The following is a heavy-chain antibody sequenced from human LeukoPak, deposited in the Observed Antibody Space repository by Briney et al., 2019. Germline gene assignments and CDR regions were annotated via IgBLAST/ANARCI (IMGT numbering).Heavy chain of an antibody. CDR3: ARDSSTGEYFQH. CDR2: ISSTSSTI. D-gene: IGHD1-14*01. J-gene: IGHJ1*01. V-gene: IGHV3-48*04. CDR1: GFTFSSYS. Sequence: GGSLRLSCAASGFTFSSYSMNWVRQAPGKGLEWVSYISSTSSTIYYADSAKGRFTISRDNAKNSLYLQMNSLRAEDTAVYYCARDSSTGEYFQHWGQGTLVIVSS.